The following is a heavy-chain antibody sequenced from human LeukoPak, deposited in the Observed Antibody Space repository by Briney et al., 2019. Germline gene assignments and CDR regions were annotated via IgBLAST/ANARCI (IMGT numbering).Heavy chain of an antibody. J-gene: IGHJ4*02. V-gene: IGHV4-4*02. CDR1: GGSISSSNW. CDR3: ARDPRGYGANAFDY. Sequence: PSETLSLTCPVSGGSISSSNWWSWVRQPPGKGLEWIGEIYHSGSTNYNPSLKSRVTISVDKSKNQFSLNLSSVTAADTAVYYCARDPRGYGANAFDYWGQGTLVTVSS. CDR2: IYHSGST. D-gene: IGHD4-23*01.